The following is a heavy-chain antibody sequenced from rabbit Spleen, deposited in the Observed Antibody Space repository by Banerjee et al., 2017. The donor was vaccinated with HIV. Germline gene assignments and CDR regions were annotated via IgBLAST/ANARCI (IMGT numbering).Heavy chain of an antibody. J-gene: IGHJ4*01. D-gene: IGHD8-1*01. V-gene: IGHV1S45*01. Sequence: QEQLVESGGGLVQPEGSLTLTCTASGFSFSGYYSMCWVRQAPGKGLEWIGCIYTGNGKTYYASWAKGRFTISKSSSTTVTLQMTSLTAADTATYFCARDAGSYDYIDVYFNLWGPGTLVTVS. CDR3: ARDAGSYDYIDVYFNL. CDR1: GFSFSGYYS. CDR2: IYTGNGKT.